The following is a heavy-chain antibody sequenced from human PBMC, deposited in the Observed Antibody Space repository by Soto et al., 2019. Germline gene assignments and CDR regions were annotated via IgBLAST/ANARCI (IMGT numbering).Heavy chain of an antibody. CDR1: GFPLRSYS. Sequence: PGGSLRLSCAASGFPLRSYSISRVRQAPGKGLEWVSAISGSGGSTYYADSVKGRFTISRDNSKNTLYLQMNSLRAEDTAVYYCAKDQIYCSGGSCYPGVFDLWGRGTLVTVSS. J-gene: IGHJ2*01. CDR2: ISGSGGST. D-gene: IGHD2-15*01. V-gene: IGHV3-23*01. CDR3: AKDQIYCSGGSCYPGVFDL.